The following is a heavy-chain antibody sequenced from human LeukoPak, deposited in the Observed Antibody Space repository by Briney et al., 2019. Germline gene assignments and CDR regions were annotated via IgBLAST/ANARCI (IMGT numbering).Heavy chain of an antibody. CDR1: GYSFTGFW. Sequence: GESLKISCKASGYSFTGFWIGWVRQMPGKGLEGMGIIYPGDSDTRYSPSFQGQVTISADKSITAAYLQWSSLKASDTAMYYCARRRPYSSGWTNYFDNWGQGTLVTVSS. D-gene: IGHD6-19*01. V-gene: IGHV5-51*01. CDR2: IYPGDSDT. CDR3: ARRRPYSSGWTNYFDN. J-gene: IGHJ4*02.